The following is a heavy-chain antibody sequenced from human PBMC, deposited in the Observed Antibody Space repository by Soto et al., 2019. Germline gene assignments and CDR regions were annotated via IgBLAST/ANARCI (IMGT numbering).Heavy chain of an antibody. CDR3: ARAGVYNWNYNDY. J-gene: IGHJ4*02. CDR2: IIPIFGTA. Sequence: SVKVSCKASGGTFSSYAISWVRQAPGQGLDWMGGIIPIFGTANYAQKFQGRVTITADESTSTAYMELSSVRSEDTAVYYCARAGVYNWNYNDYWGQGTLVTVSS. D-gene: IGHD1-20*01. CDR1: GGTFSSYA. V-gene: IGHV1-69*13.